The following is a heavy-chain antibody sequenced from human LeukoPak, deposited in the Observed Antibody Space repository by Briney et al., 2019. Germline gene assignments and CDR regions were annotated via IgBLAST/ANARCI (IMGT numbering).Heavy chain of an antibody. Sequence: GESLKFSCKGSGYSFTSYWIGWVRQMPGKGLEWMGIIHPGDSDTRYSPSLQGQVTISADKSISTAYLQWSSLKASDTAMYYCARLHVDTATGLIFDYWGQGTLVTVSS. D-gene: IGHD5-18*01. CDR1: GYSFTSYW. V-gene: IGHV5-51*01. CDR3: ARLHVDTATGLIFDY. CDR2: IHPGDSDT. J-gene: IGHJ4*02.